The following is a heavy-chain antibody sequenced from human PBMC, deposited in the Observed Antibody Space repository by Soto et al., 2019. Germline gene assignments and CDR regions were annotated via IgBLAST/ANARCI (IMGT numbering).Heavy chain of an antibody. CDR3: ALAGYDSNYYAVTPLSAGHF. Sequence: QVQLVVSGGGLVKPGGSLRISCAASGFTFSDYYISWIRQAPGKGLEWVSYISSSGSIIYYADSVKGRFTISRDNAKNSLYRQMNILSAADAAVYDCALAGYDSNYYAVTPLSAGHFWGQGTLVSVSS. D-gene: IGHD4-4*01. J-gene: IGHJ4*02. CDR2: ISSSGSII. CDR1: GFTFSDYY. V-gene: IGHV3-11*01.